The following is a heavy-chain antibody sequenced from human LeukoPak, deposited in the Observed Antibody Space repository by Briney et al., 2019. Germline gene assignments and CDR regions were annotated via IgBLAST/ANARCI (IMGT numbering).Heavy chain of an antibody. CDR3: ARDVYYGSGSYFSLPVFDI. J-gene: IGHJ3*02. CDR1: GFTFSSYW. CDR2: IKQDGSEK. D-gene: IGHD3-10*01. Sequence: GGSLGLSCAASGFTFSSYWMSWVRQAPGKGLEWVANIKQDGSEKYYVDSVKGRFTISRDNAKNSLYLQMNSLRAEDTAVYYCARDVYYGSGSYFSLPVFDIWGQGTMVTVSS. V-gene: IGHV3-7*01.